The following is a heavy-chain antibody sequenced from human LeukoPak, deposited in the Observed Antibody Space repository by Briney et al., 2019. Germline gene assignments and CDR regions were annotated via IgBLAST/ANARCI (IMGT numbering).Heavy chain of an antibody. V-gene: IGHV3-30*04. D-gene: IGHD3-10*01. Sequence: GGSLRLSCAASGFTFSSYAMHWVRQAPGKGLEWVAVISYDGSNKYYAGSVKGRFTISRDNSKNTLYLQMNSLRAEDTAVYYCARDSRGSFDYWGQGTLVTVSS. CDR1: GFTFSSYA. J-gene: IGHJ4*02. CDR3: ARDSRGSFDY. CDR2: ISYDGSNK.